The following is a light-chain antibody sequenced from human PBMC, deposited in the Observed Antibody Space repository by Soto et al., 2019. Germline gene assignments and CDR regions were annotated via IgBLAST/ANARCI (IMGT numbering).Light chain of an antibody. Sequence: AIQLTQSPSSLSASVGDRVSITCRASQDIKTYLAWYQQKEGKAPKLLISGTFTLQSGVPSRFNGSGSGTDFTLTISRLQPEDFATYYCQRYNNWPLTFGGGTKVESK. CDR3: QRYNNWPLT. CDR1: QDIKTY. V-gene: IGKV1D-13*01. J-gene: IGKJ4*01. CDR2: GTF.